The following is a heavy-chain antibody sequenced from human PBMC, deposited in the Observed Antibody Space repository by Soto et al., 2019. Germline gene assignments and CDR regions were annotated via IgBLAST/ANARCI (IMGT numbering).Heavy chain of an antibody. J-gene: IGHJ5*02. V-gene: IGHV1-18*01. CDR3: AREEGQGSGNDVGWGPFVS. CDR1: GYTFTSYG. CDR2: ISAYNGNT. Sequence: QVQLVQSGAEVKKPGASVKVSCKASGYTFTSYGISWVRQAPGQGLEWMGWISAYNGNTNYAQKLQGRVTMTTDTSTSTDYMELRSLRSDDTAVYYCAREEGQGSGNDVGWGPFVSWGQGTLVTVAS. D-gene: IGHD1-1*01.